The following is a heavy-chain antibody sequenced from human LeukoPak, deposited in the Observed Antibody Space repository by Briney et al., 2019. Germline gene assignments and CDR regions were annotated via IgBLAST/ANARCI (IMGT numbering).Heavy chain of an antibody. Sequence: PSETLSLTCTVSGGSISSGGHSWRWIRQPPGKGLEWIGYIYHSGSGSTYYNPSLKSRVTISIDKSKNQFSLKLNSVTAADTAVYYCARINDFWSGPTLDVWGQGTTVTVSS. CDR1: GGSISSGGHS. D-gene: IGHD3-3*01. CDR2: IYHSGSGST. CDR3: ARINDFWSGPTLDV. J-gene: IGHJ6*02. V-gene: IGHV4-30-2*01.